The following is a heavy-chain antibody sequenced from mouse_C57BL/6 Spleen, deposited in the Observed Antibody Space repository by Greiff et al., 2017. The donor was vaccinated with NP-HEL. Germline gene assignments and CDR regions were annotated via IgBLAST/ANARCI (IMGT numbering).Heavy chain of an antibody. CDR3: ATGGKGAMDD. V-gene: IGHV5-17*01. Sequence: EVMLVESGGGLVKPGGSLKLSCAASGFTFSDYGMHWVRQAPEKGLEWVAYISSGSSTIYYADTVKGRFTISRDNAKNTLFLQMTSLRSEDTAMYYCATGGKGAMDDWGQGTSVTVSS. CDR1: GFTFSDYG. J-gene: IGHJ4*01. D-gene: IGHD2-1*01. CDR2: ISSGSSTI.